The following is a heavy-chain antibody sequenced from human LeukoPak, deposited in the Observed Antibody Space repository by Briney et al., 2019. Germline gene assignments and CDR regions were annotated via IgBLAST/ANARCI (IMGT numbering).Heavy chain of an antibody. CDR3: VKQSTASCYAALDH. V-gene: IGHV3-23*01. CDR1: GFTFSSYA. Sequence: GGSLRLSCAASGFTFSSYAMSWVRQAPGKGLEWVSAVTGSGSSTYYADSVKGRFTISRDNSKNTLYLQMNSLRAADTAVYYCVKQSTASCYAALDHWGQGTLVTVSS. CDR2: VTGSGSST. J-gene: IGHJ4*02. D-gene: IGHD2-2*01.